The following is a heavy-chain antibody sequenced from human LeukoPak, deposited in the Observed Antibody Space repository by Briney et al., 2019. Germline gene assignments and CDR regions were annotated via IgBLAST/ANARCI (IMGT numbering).Heavy chain of an antibody. CDR3: SRGTDAYKCGNS. V-gene: IGHV4-34*01. D-gene: IGHD5-24*01. J-gene: IGHJ4*02. CDR2: IHYSGRI. CDR1: GGSFSGYY. Sequence: SETLSLTCAVYGGSFSGYYWTWIRQPPGKGLEWIGEIHYSGRINYNPSLKSRVTIPADTSNNHFSLKMNSVTAADTAVYYCSRGTDAYKCGNSWGQGTLVTVSS.